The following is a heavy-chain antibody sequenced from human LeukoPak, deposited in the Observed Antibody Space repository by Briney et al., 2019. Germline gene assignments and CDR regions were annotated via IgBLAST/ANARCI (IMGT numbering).Heavy chain of an antibody. J-gene: IGHJ6*03. Sequence: ASVKVSCKSSGYTFIDHYMHWARQAPGQGLEWMGWINPKSGDTNYPQKFQGRVTMTRDTSISTVYMELSSLTSDDTALYYCATEGQYYYYLDVWGKGTTVIVSS. D-gene: IGHD4-11*01. CDR3: ATEGQYYYYLDV. CDR2: INPKSGDT. V-gene: IGHV1-2*02. CDR1: GYTFIDHY.